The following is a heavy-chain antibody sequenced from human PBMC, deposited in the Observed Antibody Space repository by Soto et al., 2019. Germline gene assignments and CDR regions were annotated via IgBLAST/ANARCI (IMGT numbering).Heavy chain of an antibody. CDR1: GGSISSYY. V-gene: IGHV4-59*08. D-gene: IGHD6-13*01. CDR3: ARHGPIAAAGTVFDY. J-gene: IGHJ4*02. CDR2: IYYSGST. Sequence: SETLSLTCTVSGGSISSYYWSWIRQPPGKGLEWIGYIYYSGSTNYNPSLKSRVTISVDTSKNQFSLRLSSVTATDTAVYYCARHGPIAAAGTVFDYWGQGTLVTVSS.